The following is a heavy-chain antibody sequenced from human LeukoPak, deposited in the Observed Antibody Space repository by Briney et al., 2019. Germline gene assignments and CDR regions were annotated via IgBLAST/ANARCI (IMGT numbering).Heavy chain of an antibody. J-gene: IGHJ4*02. Sequence: GGSLRLSCAASGFTFDDYAMHWVRQAPGKGLEWVSLISGDGGSTYYADSVKGRFTISRDNSKNSLYLQMNSLRTEDTALYYCAKDMWRWGSSGFDYWGQGTLVTVSS. D-gene: IGHD3-22*01. CDR1: GFTFDDYA. CDR3: AKDMWRWGSSGFDY. CDR2: ISGDGGST. V-gene: IGHV3-43*02.